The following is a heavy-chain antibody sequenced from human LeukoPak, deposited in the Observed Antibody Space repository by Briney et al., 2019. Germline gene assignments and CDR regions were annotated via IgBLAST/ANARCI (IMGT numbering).Heavy chain of an antibody. CDR2: IYHSGSA. Sequence: ASETLSLTCTVSGYSISSGYYWGWIRQPPGKGLEWIGSIYHSGSAYYNPSLKSRVTISVDTSKNQFSLKLSSVTAADTAVYYCARGYCSSTSCIDYYYYGMDVWGQGTTVTVSS. CDR3: ARGYCSSTSCIDYYYYGMDV. V-gene: IGHV4-38-2*02. CDR1: GYSISSGYY. J-gene: IGHJ6*02. D-gene: IGHD2-2*01.